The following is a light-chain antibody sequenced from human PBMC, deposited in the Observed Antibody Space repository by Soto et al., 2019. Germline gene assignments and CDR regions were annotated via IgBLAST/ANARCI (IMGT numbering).Light chain of an antibody. CDR3: QQYDNWPSIT. CDR2: GAS. CDR1: QSVSSY. Sequence: EIVMTQSPATLSVSPGERATLSCRASQSVSSYLAWCQQKPGQAPRLLIYGASTRATGIPARFSGSGSGTEFTLTISSLQSEDFAVYYCQQYDNWPSITFGQGTRLEIK. J-gene: IGKJ5*01. V-gene: IGKV3-15*01.